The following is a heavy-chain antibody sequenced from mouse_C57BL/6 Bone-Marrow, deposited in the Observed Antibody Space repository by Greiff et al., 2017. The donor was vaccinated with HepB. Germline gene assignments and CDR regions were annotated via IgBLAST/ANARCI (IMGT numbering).Heavy chain of an antibody. Sequence: EVMLVESGGGLVQSGRSLRLSCATSGFTFSDFYMEWVRQAPGKGLEWIAASRNKANDYTTEYSASLKGRFIVSRDTSQSILYLQMNALRAEDTAIYYCARDEEDGSSYDWGQGTTLTVSS. V-gene: IGHV7-1*01. CDR2: SRNKANDYTT. CDR3: ARDEEDGSSYD. D-gene: IGHD1-1*01. J-gene: IGHJ2*01. CDR1: GFTFSDFY.